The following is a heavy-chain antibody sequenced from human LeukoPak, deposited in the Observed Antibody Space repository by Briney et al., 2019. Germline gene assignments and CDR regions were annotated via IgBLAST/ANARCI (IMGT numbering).Heavy chain of an antibody. V-gene: IGHV3-73*01. Sequence: RPGGSLRLSCAASGFTFSGSAMHWVRQASGKGLEWVGRIRSKANSYATAYAASVKGRFTISRDDSKNTAYLQMNSLKTEDTAVYYCTRQHYYDSSSFDYWGQGTLVTVSS. CDR3: TRQHYYDSSSFDY. J-gene: IGHJ4*02. CDR2: IRSKANSYAT. D-gene: IGHD3-22*01. CDR1: GFTFSGSA.